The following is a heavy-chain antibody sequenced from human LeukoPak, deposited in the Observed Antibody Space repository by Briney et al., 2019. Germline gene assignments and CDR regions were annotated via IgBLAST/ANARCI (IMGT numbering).Heavy chain of an antibody. V-gene: IGHV1-18*01. CDR2: ISAYNGNT. CDR3: ARGGLSRWYYYGPGSHWFDP. CDR1: GYTFTSYG. J-gene: IGHJ5*02. Sequence: ASVKVSCKASGYTFTSYGISWVRQAPGQGLEWMGWISAYNGNTNYAQKLQGRVTMTTDTSTSTAYMELRSLRSDDTAVYYCARGGLSRWYYYGPGSHWFDPWGQGTLVTVSS. D-gene: IGHD3-10*01.